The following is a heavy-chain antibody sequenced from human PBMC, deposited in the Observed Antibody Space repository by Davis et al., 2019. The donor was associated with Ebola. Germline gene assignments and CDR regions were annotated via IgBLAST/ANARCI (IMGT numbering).Heavy chain of an antibody. D-gene: IGHD3-16*01. V-gene: IGHV4-30-2*01. Sequence: MPSETLSLTCTVSGGSISSGGHSWTWIRQPPGRGLEWIGYTFHSGSAYYNPSLKSRVTISVDRSKNQFSLRLTSVTAADTAVYFCARVATFLGDASDIWGQGTMVIVSS. CDR3: ARVATFLGDASDI. CDR1: GGSISSGGHS. J-gene: IGHJ3*02. CDR2: TFHSGSA.